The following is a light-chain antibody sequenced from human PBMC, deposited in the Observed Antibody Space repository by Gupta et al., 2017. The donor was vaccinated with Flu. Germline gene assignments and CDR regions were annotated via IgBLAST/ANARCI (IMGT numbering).Light chain of an antibody. V-gene: IGKV1-5*03. CDR1: QSISRW. CDR2: RAS. J-gene: IGKJ2*03. CDR3: QQYNRYSS. Sequence: DIQMTQSPSTLSASVGDRVTMTCRASQSISRWLAWYQVKPGEAPKLLIYRASSLDTGVPSRFSGSGSGTDFSLTSSGLQSEDFATYYCQQYNRYSSFGQGTRLDFK.